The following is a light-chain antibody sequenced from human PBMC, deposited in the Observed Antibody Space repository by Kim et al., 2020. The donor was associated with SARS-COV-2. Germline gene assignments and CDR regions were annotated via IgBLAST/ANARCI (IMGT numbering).Light chain of an antibody. Sequence: EIVLTQSPGTLSLSPGERVTLSCRASQSVTSSYLAWYQQKPGQAPRLLIYVASSRATGIPDRLSGSGSGTDFTLTISRLEPEVFAVYYCQQYGSLPRTFGQGTKGDIK. CDR1: QSVTSSY. V-gene: IGKV3-20*01. J-gene: IGKJ1*01. CDR2: VAS. CDR3: QQYGSLPRT.